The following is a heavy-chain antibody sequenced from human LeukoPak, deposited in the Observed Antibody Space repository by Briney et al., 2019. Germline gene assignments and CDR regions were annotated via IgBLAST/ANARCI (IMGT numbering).Heavy chain of an antibody. CDR3: AKDPGGLPYGSGSYSDY. Sequence: PGGSVRLSCAASGFIISSYWMSWVRQARGKGLEWVANIRQDGSEKYYVDSVKGRFTISRDNSKNTLYLQMNSLRAEDTAVYYCAKDPGGLPYGSGSYSDYWGQGTLVTVSS. D-gene: IGHD3-10*01. V-gene: IGHV3-7*03. CDR1: GFIISSYW. CDR2: IRQDGSEK. J-gene: IGHJ4*02.